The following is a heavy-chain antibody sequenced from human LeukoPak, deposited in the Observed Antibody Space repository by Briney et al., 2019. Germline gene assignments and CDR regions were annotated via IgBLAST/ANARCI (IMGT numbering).Heavy chain of an antibody. V-gene: IGHV4-34*01. CDR2: INHSGST. D-gene: IGHD6-6*01. Sequence: SETLSLTCAVYGGSFSGYYWSWIRQPPGKGLEWIGEINHSGSTNYNPSLKSRVTLSVDTSKNQFSLKLSSVTAADTAVYYCARTGSIAARPPYYFDYWGQGTLVTVSS. J-gene: IGHJ4*02. CDR3: ARTGSIAARPPYYFDY. CDR1: GGSFSGYY.